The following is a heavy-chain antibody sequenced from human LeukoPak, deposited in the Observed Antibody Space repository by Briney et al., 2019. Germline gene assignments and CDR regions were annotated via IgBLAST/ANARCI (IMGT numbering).Heavy chain of an antibody. J-gene: IGHJ5*02. D-gene: IGHD3-22*01. CDR3: ARRDCDTIKCRGSNWFDP. CDR2: ISYDGSNK. CDR1: GFTFSSYA. V-gene: IGHV3-30-3*01. Sequence: GGSLRLSCAASGFTFSSYAMHWVRQAPGKGLEWVAVISYDGSNKYYTDSVKGRFTISRDNAKNSLYLQMNSLRAEDTAVYYCARRDCDTIKCRGSNWFDPWGQGTLVSVSS.